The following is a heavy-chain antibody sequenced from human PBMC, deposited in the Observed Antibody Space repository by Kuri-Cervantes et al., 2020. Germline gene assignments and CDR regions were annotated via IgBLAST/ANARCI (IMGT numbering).Heavy chain of an antibody. CDR1: GGSFSGYY. V-gene: IGHV4-34*01. D-gene: IGHD3-22*01. CDR3: ARAAMIAVNAFDI. J-gene: IGHJ3*02. CDR2: INHSGST. Sequence: SETLSLTCAVYGGSFSGYYWSWIRQPPGKGLEWIGEINHSGSTNYNPSPKSRVTISVDTSKNQFSLKLSSVTAADTAVYYCARAAMIAVNAFDIWGQGTMVTVSS.